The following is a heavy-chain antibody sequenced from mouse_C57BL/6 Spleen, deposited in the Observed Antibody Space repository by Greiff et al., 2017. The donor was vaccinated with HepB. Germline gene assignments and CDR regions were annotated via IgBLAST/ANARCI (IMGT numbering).Heavy chain of an antibody. CDR3: ASYDSYAMDY. Sequence: DVKLQESGPELVKPGASVKMSCKASGYTFTDYNMHWVKQSHGKSLEWIGYINPNNGGTSYNQKFKGKATLTVNKSSSTAYMELRSLTSEDSAVYYCASYDSYAMDYWGQGTSVTVSS. CDR1: GYTFTDYN. CDR2: INPNNGGT. V-gene: IGHV1-22*01. J-gene: IGHJ4*01.